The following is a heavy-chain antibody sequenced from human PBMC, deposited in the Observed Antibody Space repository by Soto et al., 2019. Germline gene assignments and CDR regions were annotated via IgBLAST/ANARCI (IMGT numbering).Heavy chain of an antibody. CDR2: ISTDNGNT. J-gene: IGHJ4*02. CDR3: ARPNYYDSSGYPEVFDY. V-gene: IGHV1-3*04. CDR1: GYPFTTYA. D-gene: IGHD3-22*01. Sequence: ASVKVSCKASGYPFTTYAIHWVRQAPGQRLEWMGWISTDNGNTKYSQKFQGRVTITADKSTSTAYMELSSLRSEDTAVYYCARPNYYDSSGYPEVFDYWGQGTLVTVSS.